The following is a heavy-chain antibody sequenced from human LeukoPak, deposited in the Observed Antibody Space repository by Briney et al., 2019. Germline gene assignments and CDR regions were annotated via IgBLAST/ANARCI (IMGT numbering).Heavy chain of an antibody. CDR3: AKASSSWYQYYFDY. CDR1: GFTFSSYA. V-gene: IGHV3-23*01. Sequence: PGGSLRLSCAASGFTFSSYAMSWVRQAPGKGLEWVSAISGSGGSTYYADSVKGRFTISRDNSKSTLYLQMNSLRAEDTAVYYCAKASSSWYQYYFDYWGQGTLVTVSS. D-gene: IGHD6-13*01. CDR2: ISGSGGST. J-gene: IGHJ4*02.